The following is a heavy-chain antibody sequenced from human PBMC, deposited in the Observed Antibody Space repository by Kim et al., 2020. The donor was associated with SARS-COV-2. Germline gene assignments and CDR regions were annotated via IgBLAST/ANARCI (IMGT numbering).Heavy chain of an antibody. CDR3: ARGPTYYYDSSGHGAFDI. Sequence: KSRVTITVDPSKNQFSLKLSSVTAADTAVYYCARGPTYYYDSSGHGAFDIWGQGTMVTVSS. V-gene: IGHV4-34*01. J-gene: IGHJ3*02. D-gene: IGHD3-22*01.